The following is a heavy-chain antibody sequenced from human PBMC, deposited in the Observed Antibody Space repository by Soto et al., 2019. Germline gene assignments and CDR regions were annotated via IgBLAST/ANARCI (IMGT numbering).Heavy chain of an antibody. CDR2: IYSTGTT. V-gene: IGHV3-53*01. D-gene: IGHD3-10*01. CDR1: VFTFYSYA. J-gene: IGHJ4*02. CDR3: AKDGRGSGSHYNSFGY. Sequence: GGSLRLSCASSVFTFYSYAMSWVRQAPGKGLEWVSLIYSTGTTKYADSVKGRFTVSRDNAKNTLYLQMNSLRAEDTAVYYCAKDGRGSGSHYNSFGYWGQGTLVTVYS.